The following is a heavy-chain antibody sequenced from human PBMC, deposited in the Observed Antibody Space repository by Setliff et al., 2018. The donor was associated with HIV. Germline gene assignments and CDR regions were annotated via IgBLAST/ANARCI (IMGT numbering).Heavy chain of an antibody. J-gene: IGHJ5*02. V-gene: IGHV4-34*01. CDR2: INHSGDT. D-gene: IGHD3-3*01. Sequence: SLTCAVYGASFSDYYWTWIRQSPGKGLEWIGEINHSGDTNYNPSLKSRVTLSVDLSKNQFSLNLTSVSAADTAVYYCARFYGNYETDNWFDPWGHGILVTVSS. CDR1: GASFSDYY. CDR3: ARFYGNYETDNWFDP.